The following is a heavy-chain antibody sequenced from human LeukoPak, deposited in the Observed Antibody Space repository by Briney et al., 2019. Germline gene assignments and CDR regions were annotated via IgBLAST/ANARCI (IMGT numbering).Heavy chain of an antibody. J-gene: IGHJ4*02. V-gene: IGHV4-34*01. CDR1: GGSFSGYY. D-gene: IGHD3-10*01. CDR2: INHSGST. Sequence: PSETLSLTCAVYGGSFSGYYWSWIRQPPGKGLEWVGEINHSGSTNYNPSLKSRVTISVDTSKNQFSLKLSSVTAADTAVYYCARGLPHRGDTMVRGDHYWGQGTLVTVSS. CDR3: ARGLPHRGDTMVRGDHY.